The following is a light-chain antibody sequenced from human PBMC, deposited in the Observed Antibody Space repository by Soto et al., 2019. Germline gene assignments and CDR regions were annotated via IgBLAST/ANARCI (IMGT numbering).Light chain of an antibody. CDR2: GAS. J-gene: IGKJ1*01. CDR1: QSVGSN. V-gene: IGKV3-15*01. CDR3: QQYNKLPPWT. Sequence: EIVMTQSPATLSVSPGERATLSCRASQSVGSNLAWYQQKPDQAPRLLIYGASTRATGIPARFSGSGSGTEFTLTISSLQSEDVVVDYCQQYNKLPPWTFGQGTKVEIQ.